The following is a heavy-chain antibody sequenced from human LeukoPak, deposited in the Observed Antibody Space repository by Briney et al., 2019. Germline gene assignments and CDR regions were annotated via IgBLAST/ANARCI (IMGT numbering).Heavy chain of an antibody. CDR3: ARRHPYYYGSGTYSRED. CDR1: GGSIGNYY. J-gene: IGHJ4*02. D-gene: IGHD3-10*01. CDR2: ISTSGTT. V-gene: IGHV4-4*07. Sequence: SETLSLTCTVSGGSIGNYYWNWVRQPAGKGLEWIGRISTSGTTNYHPSLKSRVTLSLDTSKNQFSLNLRSVTAADTAIYFCARRHPYYYGSGTYSREDWGQGTLVTVSS.